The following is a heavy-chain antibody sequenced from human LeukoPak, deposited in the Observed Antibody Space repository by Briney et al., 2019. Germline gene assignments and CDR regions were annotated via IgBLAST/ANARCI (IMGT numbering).Heavy chain of an antibody. V-gene: IGHV3-33*08. D-gene: IGHD3-16*01. Sequence: PGRSLRLSCAASGFTFSSYAMHWVRQAPGKGLEWVAVIWYDGSNKYYADSVKGRFTISRDSAKNSLYLQMNSLRAEDTAFYYCARDEGYDSPGGGQGTLVTVSS. CDR3: ARDEGYDSPG. CDR1: GFTFSSYA. J-gene: IGHJ4*02. CDR2: IWYDGSNK.